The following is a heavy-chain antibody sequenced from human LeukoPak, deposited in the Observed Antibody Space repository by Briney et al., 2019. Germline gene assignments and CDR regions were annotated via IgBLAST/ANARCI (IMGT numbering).Heavy chain of an antibody. CDR3: ARKLVDDYGDSDY. D-gene: IGHD4-17*01. Sequence: GGSLRLSCAASGFTFSSYRMSWVRQAPGKGLEWVANIKQDGSEKYYVDSVKGRFTISRDNAKNSLYLQMNSLRAEDTAVYYCARKLVDDYGDSDYWGQGTLVTVSS. J-gene: IGHJ4*02. CDR1: GFTFSSYR. V-gene: IGHV3-7*01. CDR2: IKQDGSEK.